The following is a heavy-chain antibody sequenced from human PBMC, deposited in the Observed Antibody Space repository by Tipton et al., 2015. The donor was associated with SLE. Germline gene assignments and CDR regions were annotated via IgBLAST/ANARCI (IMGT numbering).Heavy chain of an antibody. CDR2: INHSGST. D-gene: IGHD3-22*01. CDR1: GGSFSGYY. CDR3: ARGRFKTYYYGSSKYMDV. V-gene: IGHV4-34*01. J-gene: IGHJ6*03. Sequence: TLSLTCAVYGGSFSGYYWSWIRQPPGKGLEWIGEINHSGSTNYNPSLKSRVTISVDTSKNQFSLKLSSVTAADTVVYYCARGRFKTYYYGSSKYMDVWGKGSTVTGSS.